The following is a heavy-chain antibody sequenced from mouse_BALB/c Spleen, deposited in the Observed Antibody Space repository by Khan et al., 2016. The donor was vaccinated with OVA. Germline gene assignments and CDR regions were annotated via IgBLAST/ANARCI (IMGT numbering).Heavy chain of an antibody. Sequence: EVQLQELGPGLVKPSQSLSLTCTVTGYSITSDYAWNWIRQFPGNKLEWMGYINYSGSTSYHPSLKSRISITRDTSKNQFFLQLKSVTTEDTATYYCARGVRLTYWGQGTLVTVSA. CDR2: INYSGST. V-gene: IGHV3-2*02. D-gene: IGHD2-14*01. CDR1: GYSITSDYA. J-gene: IGHJ3*01. CDR3: ARGVRLTY.